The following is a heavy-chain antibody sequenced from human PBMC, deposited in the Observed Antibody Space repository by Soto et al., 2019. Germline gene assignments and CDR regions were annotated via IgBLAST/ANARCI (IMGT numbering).Heavy chain of an antibody. CDR2: INAGNGNT. J-gene: IGHJ5*02. D-gene: IGHD2-15*01. V-gene: IGHV1-3*01. CDR1: GYTFTSYA. CDR3: ARVPGRDCSGGSCYDWNTRPDNWFDP. Sequence: ASLKVSCNASGYTFTSYAMHWVLRAPGQRLEWMGWINAGNGNTKYSQKFQGRVTITRDTSASTAYMELSSLRSEDTAVYYCARVPGRDCSGGSCYDWNTRPDNWFDPWGQGTLITVSS.